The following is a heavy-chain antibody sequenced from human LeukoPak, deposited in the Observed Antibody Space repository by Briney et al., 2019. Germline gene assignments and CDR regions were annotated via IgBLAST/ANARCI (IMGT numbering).Heavy chain of an antibody. CDR1: RFTFSSYG. D-gene: IGHD1-26*01. V-gene: IGHV3-30*02. CDR2: VRYDGSNK. J-gene: IGHJ4*02. CDR3: AKDRGIVGAIDY. Sequence: GGSLRLSCAASRFTFSSYGMHWVRQAPGKGLEWVAFVRYDGSNKYYADSVKGRFTISRDNSKNTLYLQMNSLRAEDTAVYYCAKDRGIVGAIDYWGQGTLVTVSS.